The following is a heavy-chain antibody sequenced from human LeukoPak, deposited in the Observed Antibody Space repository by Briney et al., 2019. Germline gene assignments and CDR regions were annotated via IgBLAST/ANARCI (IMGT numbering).Heavy chain of an antibody. V-gene: IGHV3-21*01. D-gene: IGHD2-2*01. CDR3: ASLYCSSTSCYDNYYYGMDV. CDR1: GFTFSSYS. CDR2: ISSSSSCI. Sequence: KPGGSLRLSCAASGFTFSSYSMNWVRQAPGKGLEWVSSISSSSSCIYYADSVKGRFTISRDNAKNSLYLQMNSLRAEDTAVYYCASLYCSSTSCYDNYYYGMDVWGQGTTVTVSS. J-gene: IGHJ6*02.